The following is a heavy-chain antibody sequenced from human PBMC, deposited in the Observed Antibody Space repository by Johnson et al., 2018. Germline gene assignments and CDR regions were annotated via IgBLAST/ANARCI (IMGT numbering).Heavy chain of an antibody. CDR1: GGSMNSYY. V-gene: IGHV4-59*01. D-gene: IGHD2-2*01. J-gene: IGHJ4*02. CDR3: ARTYKGGTNCHHNY. CDR2: IYYSGGT. Sequence: QVQLQESGPGLVKPSETLSLTCTVSGGSMNSYYWSWVRQPPGKGLEWIGYIYYSGGTNYNPSLKSRVTISVDTSKNPFSLNRNSVTAADTAVYYCARTYKGGTNCHHNYWGQGTLVTVSS.